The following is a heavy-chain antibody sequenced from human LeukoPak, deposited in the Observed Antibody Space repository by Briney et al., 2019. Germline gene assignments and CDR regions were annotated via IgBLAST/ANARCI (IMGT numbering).Heavy chain of an antibody. CDR3: ARGLAAAYDYNWFDP. CDR1: GGSISPYY. CDR2: IYASGTT. Sequence: SETLSLTCTVSGGSISPYYWSWIRQSAGKGLEWIGRIYASGTTRYNPSLNSRVTMSVDTSKNQFSLKLNSVTAADTAVYFCARGLAAAYDYNWFDPWGQGTLVTVSS. D-gene: IGHD5-12*01. J-gene: IGHJ5*02. V-gene: IGHV4-4*07.